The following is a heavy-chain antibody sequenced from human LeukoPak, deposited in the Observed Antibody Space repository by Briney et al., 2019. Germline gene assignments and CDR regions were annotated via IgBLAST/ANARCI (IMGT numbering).Heavy chain of an antibody. CDR2: IIPIFGTA. Sequence: GASVKVSCKASGGTFSSYAISWVRQAPGQGLEWMGGIIPIFGTASYAQKFQGRVTITADESTSTAYMELSSLRSEDTAVYYCARVVLGISGYFDYWGQGTLVTVSS. CDR3: ARVVLGISGYFDY. CDR1: GGTFSSYA. D-gene: IGHD7-27*01. J-gene: IGHJ4*02. V-gene: IGHV1-69*01.